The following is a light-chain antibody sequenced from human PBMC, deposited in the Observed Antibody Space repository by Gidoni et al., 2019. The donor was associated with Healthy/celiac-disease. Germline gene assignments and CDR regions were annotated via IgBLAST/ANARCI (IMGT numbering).Light chain of an antibody. V-gene: IGLV2-14*01. CDR1: SSAVGGYNY. J-gene: IGLJ2*01. Sequence: QSALTQPASVSGSSGQAITISCTGTSSAVGGYNYVSWYQQQPGKAPKLMIYEVSYQPSGVSNRFSGSKSGNTASLTISGLQAEDEADYYCSSYTSSSIVFGGGTKLTVL. CDR2: EVS. CDR3: SSYTSSSIV.